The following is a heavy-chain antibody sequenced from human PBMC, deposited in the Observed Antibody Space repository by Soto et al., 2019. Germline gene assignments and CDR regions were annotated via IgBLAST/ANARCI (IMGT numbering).Heavy chain of an antibody. CDR2: ISYDGSNK. J-gene: IGHJ4*02. V-gene: IGHV3-30-3*01. CDR1: GFTFDDYA. D-gene: IGHD6-6*01. Sequence: PGGSLRLSCAASGFTFDDYAIYWGRQAPGKGLEWVAVISYDGSNKYYADSVKGRFTISRDNSKNTLYLQMNSLRAEDTAVYYCARDADSSSSGGFFDYWGQGTLVTVSS. CDR3: ARDADSSSSGGFFDY.